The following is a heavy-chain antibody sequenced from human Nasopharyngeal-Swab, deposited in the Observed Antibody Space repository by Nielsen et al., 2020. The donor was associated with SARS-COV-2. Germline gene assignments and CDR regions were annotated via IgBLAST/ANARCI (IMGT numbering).Heavy chain of an antibody. V-gene: IGHV3-23*03. Sequence: GGSLRLSCAASGFTFSSYAMSWVRQAPGKGLEWVSVIHSDPSNTYYVDSVKGRFTISRDNSKKTLFLQMDSLRVEDTAVYYCARVPGGYDSSGYYFDQWGQGTLVTVSS. CDR1: GFTFSSYA. D-gene: IGHD3-22*01. CDR3: ARVPGGYDSSGYYFDQ. J-gene: IGHJ4*02. CDR2: IHSDPSNT.